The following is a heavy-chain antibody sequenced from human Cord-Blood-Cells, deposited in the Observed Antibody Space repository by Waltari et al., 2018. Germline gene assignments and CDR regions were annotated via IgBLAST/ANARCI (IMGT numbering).Heavy chain of an antibody. Sequence: QVQLQQWGAGLLKPSETLSLTCAVYGGSFSGYYWSWIRQPPGKGLEWIGEINHSGSTNYNPSLKSRVTISVDTSKNQFSLKLSSVTAADTAVYYCARSAGDVGFLDYWGQGTLVTVSS. CDR3: ARSAGDVGFLDY. J-gene: IGHJ4*02. CDR2: INHSGST. V-gene: IGHV4-34*01. D-gene: IGHD1-26*01. CDR1: GGSFSGYY.